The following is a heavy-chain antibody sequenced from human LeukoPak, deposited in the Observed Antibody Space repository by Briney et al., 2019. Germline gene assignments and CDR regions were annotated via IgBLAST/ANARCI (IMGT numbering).Heavy chain of an antibody. D-gene: IGHD4-17*01. CDR2: MNPNSGNT. CDR3: ARVLGTTVTSYFDY. V-gene: IGHV1-8*01. J-gene: IGHJ4*02. CDR1: GYTFTSYD. Sequence: GASVKVSCKASGYTFTSYDINWVRQATGQGLEWMGWMNPNSGNTGYAQKFQGRVTMTRDTSISTAYMELSRLRSDDTAVYYCARVLGTTVTSYFDYWGQGTLVTVSS.